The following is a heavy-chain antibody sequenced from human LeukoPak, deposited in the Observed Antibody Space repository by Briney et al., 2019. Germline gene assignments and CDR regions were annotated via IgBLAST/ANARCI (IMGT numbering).Heavy chain of an antibody. CDR2: IIPIFGTA. J-gene: IGHJ6*02. CDR3: ARPIPGRVYRDIVVVPAAMSHYYYGMDV. CDR1: GGTFSSYA. V-gene: IGHV1-69*13. D-gene: IGHD2-2*01. Sequence: SVKVSCTASGGTFSSYAISWVRQAPGQGLEWMGGIIPIFGTANYAQKFQGRVTITADESTSTAYMELSSLRSEDTAVYYCARPIPGRVYRDIVVVPAAMSHYYYGMDVWGQGTTVTVSS.